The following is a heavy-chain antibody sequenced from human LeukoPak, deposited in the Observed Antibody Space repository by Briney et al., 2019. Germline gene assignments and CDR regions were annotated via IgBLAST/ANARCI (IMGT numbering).Heavy chain of an antibody. J-gene: IGHJ4*02. CDR3: ARHRSGRLFY. CDR2: IYYSGST. Sequence: SETLSLTCTVSGGSISSSSYYWGWIRQPPGKGLEWIGSIYYSGSTYYNPSLKSRVTISVDTSKNQFSLKLSSVTAADTAVYYCARHRSGRLFYWGQGTLVTVSS. D-gene: IGHD1-1*01. V-gene: IGHV4-39*01. CDR1: GGSISSSSYY.